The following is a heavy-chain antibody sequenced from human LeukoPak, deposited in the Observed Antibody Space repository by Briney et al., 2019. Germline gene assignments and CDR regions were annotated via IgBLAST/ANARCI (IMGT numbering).Heavy chain of an antibody. V-gene: IGHV3-21*01. D-gene: IGHD3-22*01. Sequence: TGGSLRLSCAASGFTFSSYSMNWVRQAPGKGLEWVSSISSSSSYIYYADSVKGRFTISRDNAKNSLYLQMNSLRAEDTAVYYCAREVVSSAAFDYWGQGTLVTVSS. CDR2: ISSSSSYI. CDR1: GFTFSSYS. CDR3: AREVVSSAAFDY. J-gene: IGHJ4*02.